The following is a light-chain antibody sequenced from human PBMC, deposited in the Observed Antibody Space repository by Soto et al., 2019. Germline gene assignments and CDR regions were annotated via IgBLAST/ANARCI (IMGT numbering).Light chain of an antibody. V-gene: IGKV3-20*01. CDR2: GAS. J-gene: IGKJ3*01. CDR3: QQYGSSPLA. Sequence: EIVLTHSPGTPSLSPGERATLSCRASQSVSSSYLAWYQQKPGQAPRLLIYGASSRATGIPDRFSGSGSGTDFTLTISRLEPEDFAVYYCQQYGSSPLAFGPGTKVDIK. CDR1: QSVSSSY.